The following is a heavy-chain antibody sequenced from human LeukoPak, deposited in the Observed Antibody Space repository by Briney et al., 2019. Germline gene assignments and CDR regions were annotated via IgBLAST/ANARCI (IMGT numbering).Heavy chain of an antibody. CDR3: AGPGSPRRVKGHLSASFDY. CDR2: ISYDGSNK. CDR1: GFTVSSNY. D-gene: IGHD1-26*01. J-gene: IGHJ4*02. V-gene: IGHV3-30-3*01. Sequence: PGGSLRLSCAASGFTVSSNYMSWVRQAPGKGLEWVAVISYDGSNKYYADSVKGRFTISRDNSRNTLYLQMNSLRAEDTAVYYCAGPGSPRRVKGHLSASFDYWGQGTLVTVSS.